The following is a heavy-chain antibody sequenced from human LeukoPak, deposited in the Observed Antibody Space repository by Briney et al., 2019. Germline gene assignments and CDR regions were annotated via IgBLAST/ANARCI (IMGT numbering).Heavy chain of an antibody. CDR1: GFTLSNYG. V-gene: IGHV3-23*01. J-gene: IGHJ4*02. CDR2: ISGSAGVT. D-gene: IGHD5-24*01. Sequence: GGSLRLSCAASGFTLSNYGMNWVRQAPGKGLEWVSAISGSAGVTYYADSVKGRFTISRDNSENTLYLQMNSLRAEDTAVYYCARGEMATNWLSDYWGQGTLVTVSS. CDR3: ARGEMATNWLSDY.